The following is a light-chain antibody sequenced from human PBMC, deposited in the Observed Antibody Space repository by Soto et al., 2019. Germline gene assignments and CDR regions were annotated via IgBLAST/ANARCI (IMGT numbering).Light chain of an antibody. CDR3: QQYNSWSSIT. CDR2: GAS. CDR1: QSISRN. J-gene: IGKJ5*01. V-gene: IGKV3-15*01. Sequence: EIVMTQSPATLSVSPGERVTLSFRASQSISRNLAWYQQKPGQAPSLLMYGASTRATGIPARFSGSWSGTEFTLTISSLQSEDFAFYFCQQYNSWSSITFGQGTRLEIK.